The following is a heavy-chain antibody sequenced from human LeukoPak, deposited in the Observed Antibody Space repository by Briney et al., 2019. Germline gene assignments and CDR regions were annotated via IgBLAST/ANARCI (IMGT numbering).Heavy chain of an antibody. CDR2: ISAYNGNT. J-gene: IGHJ4*02. CDR1: GGTFSSYA. CDR3: ARSPYYYDSSGYQFDY. Sequence: ASVKVSCKASGGTFSSYAISWVRQAPGQGLEWMGWISAYNGNTNYAQKLQGRVTMTTDTSTSTAYMELRSLRSDDTAVYYCARSPYYYDSSGYQFDYWGQGTLVTVSS. V-gene: IGHV1-18*01. D-gene: IGHD3-22*01.